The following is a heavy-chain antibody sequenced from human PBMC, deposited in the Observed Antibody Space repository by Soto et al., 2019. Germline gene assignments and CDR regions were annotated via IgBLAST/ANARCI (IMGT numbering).Heavy chain of an antibody. J-gene: IGHJ4*02. Sequence: QVQLQESGPGLVKPSETLSLTCTVSGGSISSYYWSWVRQPPGKGLEWIGYIYYSGSTNYNPSLKSRVTISVDTSKNQFSLKLSSVTTADTAVYYCARNIVARPYYFDYWGQGTLVTVSS. D-gene: IGHD2-15*01. CDR1: GGSISSYY. CDR3: ARNIVARPYYFDY. CDR2: IYYSGST. V-gene: IGHV4-59*01.